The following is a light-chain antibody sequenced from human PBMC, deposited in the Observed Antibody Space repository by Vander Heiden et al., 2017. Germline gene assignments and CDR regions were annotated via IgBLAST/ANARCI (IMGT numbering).Light chain of an antibody. J-gene: IGLJ1*01. CDR1: SSDVGGYYY. Sequence: QSALTQPASVSGSPGPSITLSCTGTSSDVGGYYYVSWYQPHPGKAPKLMIYEVSNRPAGVSNRFAGSKSGNTAPLTISGLQAEDEADYYCSSYTSSSTLYVFGTGTKVTVL. V-gene: IGLV2-14*01. CDR3: SSYTSSSTLYV. CDR2: EVS.